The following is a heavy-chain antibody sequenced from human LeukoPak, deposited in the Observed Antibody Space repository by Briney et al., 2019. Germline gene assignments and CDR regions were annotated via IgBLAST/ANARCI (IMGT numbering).Heavy chain of an antibody. CDR2: IYYSGST. V-gene: IGHV4-39*01. J-gene: IGHJ4*02. CDR1: GGSISSSSYY. Sequence: SETLSLTCTVSGGSISSSSYYWGWIRQPPGKGLEWIGSIYYSGSTYYNPSLKSRVTISVDTSKNQFSLKLSSVTAADTAVYYCARHLYYSNYYFDYWGQGTLVTVSS. D-gene: IGHD4-11*01. CDR3: ARHLYYSNYYFDY.